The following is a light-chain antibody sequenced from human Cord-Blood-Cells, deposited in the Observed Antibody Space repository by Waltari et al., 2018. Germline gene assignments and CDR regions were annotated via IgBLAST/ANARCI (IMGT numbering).Light chain of an antibody. Sequence: QSALTQPASVSGSPGQSITISCTGHTTDGGADHYVSLHQQHPGKAPELMFYEVSNLPSGVSKRFSGSKSGNTASLTISGLQAEDEADYYCSSYTSSSTWVFGGGTKLTVL. CDR1: TTDGGADHY. J-gene: IGLJ3*02. CDR3: SSYTSSSTWV. CDR2: EVS. V-gene: IGLV2-14*01.